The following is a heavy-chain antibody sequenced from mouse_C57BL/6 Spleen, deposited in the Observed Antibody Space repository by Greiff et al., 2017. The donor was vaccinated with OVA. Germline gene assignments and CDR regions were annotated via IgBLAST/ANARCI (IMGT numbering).Heavy chain of an antibody. CDR3: ARHLGRN. J-gene: IGHJ3*01. CDR1: GFTFSSYG. V-gene: IGHV5-6*01. D-gene: IGHD4-1*01. CDR2: ISSGGSYT. Sequence: EVQLVESGGDLVKPGGSLKLSCAASGFTFSSYGMSWLRQTPDKRLEWVATISSGGSYTYYPDSVKGRFTISRDNAKNTLYLQMSSLKSEDTAMYYCARHLGRNWGQGTLVTVS.